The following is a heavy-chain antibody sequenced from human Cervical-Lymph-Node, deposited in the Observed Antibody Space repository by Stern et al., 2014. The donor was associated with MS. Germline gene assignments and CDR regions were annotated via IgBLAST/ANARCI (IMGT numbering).Heavy chain of an antibody. V-gene: IGHV4-59*01. Sequence: VQLQESGPGLVQPSETLSLTCNVSGASFTDYYWSWIRQPPGKGLEWIGFIYSSGSTNYSPSLKSRVTIAIGTSKSQFSLNLQSVTAADTAVYYCARGGRMASMFYWGQGTLVTVSS. D-gene: IGHD5-24*01. CDR2: IYSSGST. CDR1: GASFTDYY. J-gene: IGHJ4*02. CDR3: ARGGRMASMFY.